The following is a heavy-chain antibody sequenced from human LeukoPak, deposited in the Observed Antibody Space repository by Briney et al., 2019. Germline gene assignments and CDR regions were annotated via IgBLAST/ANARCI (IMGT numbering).Heavy chain of an antibody. Sequence: PGGSLRLSCAASGFTFSNAWMNWVRQAPGKGLEWVGRIKSKTDGGTTDYAAPVKGRFTISRDDSKNTLYLQMNSLKTEDTAVYYCTTRSDRDYYDSSGYSNDYWGQGTPVTVSS. CDR1: GFTFSNAW. V-gene: IGHV3-15*07. CDR3: TTRSDRDYYDSSGYSNDY. CDR2: IKSKTDGGTT. J-gene: IGHJ4*02. D-gene: IGHD3-22*01.